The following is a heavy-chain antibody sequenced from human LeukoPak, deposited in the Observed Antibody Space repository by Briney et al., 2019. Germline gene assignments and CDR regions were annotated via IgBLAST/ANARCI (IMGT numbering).Heavy chain of an antibody. CDR1: GYTFTSYG. Sequence: ASVKVSCKASGYTFTSYGISWVRQAPGQGLEWMGWISAYNGNTNYAQKLQGRVTMTTDTSTSTAYMELSSLRSEDTAVYYCATTTGGGSWFDPWGQGTLVTVSS. D-gene: IGHD2-15*01. J-gene: IGHJ5*02. CDR2: ISAYNGNT. CDR3: ATTTGGGSWFDP. V-gene: IGHV1-18*01.